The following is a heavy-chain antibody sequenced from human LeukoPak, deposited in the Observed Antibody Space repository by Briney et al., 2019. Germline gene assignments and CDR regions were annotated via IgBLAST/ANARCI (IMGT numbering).Heavy chain of an antibody. Sequence: GGSLRLYCAASGFTFSDYYMSWLRQAPGKGLEWVSYISSSGSTIYYADSVKGRFTISRDNAKNSLYLQMNSLRAEDTAVYYCARGIAAAGTQWFDPWGQGTLVTVSS. CDR1: GFTFSDYY. CDR2: ISSSGSTI. V-gene: IGHV3-11*01. J-gene: IGHJ5*02. D-gene: IGHD6-13*01. CDR3: ARGIAAAGTQWFDP.